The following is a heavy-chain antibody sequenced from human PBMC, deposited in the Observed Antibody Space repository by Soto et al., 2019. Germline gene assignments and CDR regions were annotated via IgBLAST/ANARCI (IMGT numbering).Heavy chain of an antibody. CDR1: GFTFTSCA. J-gene: IGHJ4*02. Sequence: GGSLRFSCAASGFTFTSCAMTWVRQAPGKGLEWVSSISGNGVSTYYADSVKGRFTISRDNSKNTLYLQMNILRADDTAVYYCAKRSDSSSTEDYWGQGTLVTVSS. CDR2: ISGNGVST. V-gene: IGHV3-23*01. D-gene: IGHD6-13*01. CDR3: AKRSDSSSTEDY.